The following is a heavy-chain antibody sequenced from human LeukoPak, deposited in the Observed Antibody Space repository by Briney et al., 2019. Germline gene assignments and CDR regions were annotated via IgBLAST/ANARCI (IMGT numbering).Heavy chain of an antibody. J-gene: IGHJ4*02. CDR3: ARDWVAAAGMGDY. D-gene: IGHD6-13*01. V-gene: IGHV1-2*02. CDR2: INPNSGGT. CDR1: GYTFTGYY. Sequence: ASVKVSCKASGYTFTGYYMHWVRQAPGQGLEWMGWINPNSGGTNYAQKFQGRVTMTRDTSISTAYMELSRLRSDDTAVYYCARDWVAAAGMGDYWGQGTLVTVSS.